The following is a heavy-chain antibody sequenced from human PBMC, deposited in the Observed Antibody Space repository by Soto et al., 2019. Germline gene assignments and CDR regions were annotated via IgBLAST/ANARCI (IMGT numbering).Heavy chain of an antibody. CDR3: ARAAAMAPRDFDY. Sequence: ASVKVSCKASGGTFSSYAISWVRQAPGQGLEWMGGIIPIFGTANYAQKFQGRVTITADESTSTAYMELSSLRSEDTAVYYRARAAAMAPRDFDYWGQGTLVTVSS. CDR2: IIPIFGTA. V-gene: IGHV1-69*13. D-gene: IGHD5-18*01. J-gene: IGHJ4*02. CDR1: GGTFSSYA.